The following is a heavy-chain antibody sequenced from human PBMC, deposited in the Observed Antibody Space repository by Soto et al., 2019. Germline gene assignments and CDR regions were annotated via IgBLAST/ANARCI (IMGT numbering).Heavy chain of an antibody. CDR3: ARANYDFWSGYSNYFGMDV. J-gene: IGHJ6*02. CDR2: ISSSSLYI. CDR1: GFTFSNYT. Sequence: EVQLVESGGGLVKPGGSLRVSCAASGFTFSNYTINWVRQAPGKGLEWVSAISSSSLYIYYADSVKGRFTISRDNAKNSLYLQMNSLGAEDTAVYYCARANYDFWSGYSNYFGMDVWGQGITVTVSS. V-gene: IGHV3-21*01. D-gene: IGHD3-3*01.